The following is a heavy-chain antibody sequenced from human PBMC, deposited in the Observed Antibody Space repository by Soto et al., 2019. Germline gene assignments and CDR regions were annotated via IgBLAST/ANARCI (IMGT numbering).Heavy chain of an antibody. J-gene: IGHJ6*02. Sequence: LRLSCAASGFTVSSKYMTWVRQAPGKGLEWVSLIQSGGTTYYADSVKGRFTISRDTSENTLHLQMDSLRVEDTAVYYCARDDVLCDGGRYTGLAVWGQGTTVPVSS. CDR3: ARDDVLCDGGRYTGLAV. D-gene: IGHD2-21*01. V-gene: IGHV3-66*01. CDR2: IQSGGTT. CDR1: GFTVSSKY.